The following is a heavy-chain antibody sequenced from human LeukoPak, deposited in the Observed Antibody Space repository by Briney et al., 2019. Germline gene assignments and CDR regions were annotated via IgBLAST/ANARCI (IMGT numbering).Heavy chain of an antibody. CDR1: GYSISSGYY. J-gene: IGHJ4*02. CDR2: IYHSGST. Sequence: PSETLSLTCAVSGYSISSGYYWGWIRQPPGKGLEWIGSIYHSGSTYYNPSLKSRVPISVDTSKNQFSLKLSSVTAADTAVYYCASDRYYDFWSGYYPMWGQGTLVTVSS. CDR3: ASDRYYDFWSGYYPM. V-gene: IGHV4-38-2*01. D-gene: IGHD3-3*01.